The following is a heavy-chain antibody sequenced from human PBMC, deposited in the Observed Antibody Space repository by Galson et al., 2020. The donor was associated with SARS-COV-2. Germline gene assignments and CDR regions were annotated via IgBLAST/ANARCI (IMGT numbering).Heavy chain of an antibody. J-gene: IGHJ4*02. Sequence: QLGESLKISCAASGFTFSSYAMHWVRQAPGKGLEWVAVISYDGSNKYYADSVKGRFTISRDNSKNTLYLQMNSLRAEDTAVYYCARSHSGSYYGANDYWGQGTLVTVSS. CDR3: ARSHSGSYYGANDY. V-gene: IGHV3-30*04. CDR1: GFTFSSYA. D-gene: IGHD1-26*01. CDR2: ISYDGSNK.